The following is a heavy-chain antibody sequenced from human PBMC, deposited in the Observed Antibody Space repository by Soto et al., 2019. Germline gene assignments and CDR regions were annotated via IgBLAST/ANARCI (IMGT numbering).Heavy chain of an antibody. Sequence: ASVKDSCEDACYSFTSSGISWVRQAPGQGLEWMGWISAKTADTNYAQRLQGRVTMTTDTSTSTAYMELRSLRSDDTAVFYCARDRPTVTSNYYYYGLDVWGQGTTVTVSS. CDR1: CYSFTSSG. V-gene: IGHV1-18*04. CDR2: ISAKTADT. CDR3: ARDRPTVTSNYYYYGLDV. J-gene: IGHJ6*02. D-gene: IGHD4-17*01.